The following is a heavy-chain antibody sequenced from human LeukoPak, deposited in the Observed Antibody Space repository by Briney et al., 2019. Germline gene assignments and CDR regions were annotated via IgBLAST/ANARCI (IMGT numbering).Heavy chain of an antibody. V-gene: IGHV4-59*02. Sequence: SETLSLTCTVSGSSVTNYYWTWIRQPPGKGLEWIGYIYYSGSTNYNPSLKSRVTISVDTSKNQFSLKLSSVTAEDTAVYYCARGSGWAAAGGNWFDPWGQGTLVTVSS. J-gene: IGHJ5*02. D-gene: IGHD6-13*01. CDR3: ARGSGWAAAGGNWFDP. CDR1: GSSVTNYY. CDR2: IYYSGST.